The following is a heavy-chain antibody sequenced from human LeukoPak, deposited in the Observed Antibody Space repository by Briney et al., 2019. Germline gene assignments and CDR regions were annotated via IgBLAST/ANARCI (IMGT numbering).Heavy chain of an antibody. V-gene: IGHV4-59*08. D-gene: IGHD3-22*01. J-gene: IGHJ4*02. CDR2: IYYSGST. CDR3: ARHYRNYYDSIDY. CDR1: GGSISSYY. Sequence: SETLSLTCTVSGGSISSYYWSWIRQPPGKGLEWIGYIYYSGSTNYNLSLKSRVTISVDASKNQFSLKLSSVTAADTAVYYCARHYRNYYDSIDYWGQGTLVTVSS.